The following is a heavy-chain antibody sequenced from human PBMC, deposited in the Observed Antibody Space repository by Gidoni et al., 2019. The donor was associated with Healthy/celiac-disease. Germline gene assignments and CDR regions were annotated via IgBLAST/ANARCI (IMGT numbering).Heavy chain of an antibody. Sequence: QITLKESGPTLVKPTQTLTLTCTFSGFSLSTSGVGVGWIRQPPGKALEWLALIYWNDDKRYSPSLKSRLTITKDTSKNQVVLTMTNMDPVDTATYYCAHTNYDFWSGPLNWFDPWGQGTLVTVSS. J-gene: IGHJ5*02. V-gene: IGHV2-5*01. CDR1: GFSLSTSGVG. CDR2: IYWNDDK. D-gene: IGHD3-3*01. CDR3: AHTNYDFWSGPLNWFDP.